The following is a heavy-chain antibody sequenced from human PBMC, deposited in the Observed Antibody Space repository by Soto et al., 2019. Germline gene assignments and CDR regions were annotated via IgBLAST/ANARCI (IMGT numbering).Heavy chain of an antibody. CDR2: ISYDGSNK. D-gene: IGHD5-18*01. CDR1: GFTFSSYA. J-gene: IGHJ3*02. V-gene: IGHV3-30-3*01. Sequence: QVQLVESGGGVVQPGRSLRLSCAASGFTFSSYAMHWVRQAPGKGLEWVAVISYDGSNKYYADSVKGRFTISRDNSKNTLYLQMNSLRAEDTAVYYCARGVDTAMVTIAAFDIWGQGTMVTVSS. CDR3: ARGVDTAMVTIAAFDI.